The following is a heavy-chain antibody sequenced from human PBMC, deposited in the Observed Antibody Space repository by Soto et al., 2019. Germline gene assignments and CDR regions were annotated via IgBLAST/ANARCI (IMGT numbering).Heavy chain of an antibody. CDR1: GGSISSSSYY. J-gene: IGHJ3*02. D-gene: IGHD6-13*01. V-gene: IGHV4-39*01. CDR3: ARQAYEQQLGGDAFDI. Sequence: SETLSLTCTVSGGSISSSSYYWGWIRQPPGKGLEWIGSIYYSGSTYYNPSLKSRVTISVDTSKNQFSLKLSSVTAADTAVYYCARQAYEQQLGGDAFDIWGQGTMVTVSS. CDR2: IYYSGST.